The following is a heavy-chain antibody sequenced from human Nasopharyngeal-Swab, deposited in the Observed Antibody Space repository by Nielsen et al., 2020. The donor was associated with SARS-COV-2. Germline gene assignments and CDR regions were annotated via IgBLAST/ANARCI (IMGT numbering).Heavy chain of an antibody. CDR1: GFTFSSYW. V-gene: IGHV3-21*01. D-gene: IGHD7-27*01. CDR3: ARDRSNWGSYYYYYGMDV. Sequence: GESLKISCAASGFTFSSYWMHWVRQAPGKGLEWVSSISSSSSYIYYADSVKGRFTISRDNAKNSLYLQMNSLRAEDTAVYYCARDRSNWGSYYYYYGMDVWGQGTTVTVSS. J-gene: IGHJ6*02. CDR2: ISSSSSYI.